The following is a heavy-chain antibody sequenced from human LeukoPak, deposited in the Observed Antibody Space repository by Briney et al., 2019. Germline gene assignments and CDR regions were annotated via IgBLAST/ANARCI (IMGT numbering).Heavy chain of an antibody. J-gene: IGHJ6*03. CDR1: GGSISSYY. CDR2: IYYSGST. Sequence: PSETLSLTCTVSGGSISSYYWSWIRQPPGKGLEWIGYIYYSGSTNYNPSLKSRVTISVDTSKNQFSPKLSSVTAADTAVYYCARVYSSGWPNYYYYYYMDVWGKGTTVTVSS. V-gene: IGHV4-59*01. D-gene: IGHD6-19*01. CDR3: ARVYSSGWPNYYYYYYMDV.